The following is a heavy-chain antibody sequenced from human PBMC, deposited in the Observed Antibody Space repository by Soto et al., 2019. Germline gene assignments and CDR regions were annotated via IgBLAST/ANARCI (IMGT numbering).Heavy chain of an antibody. D-gene: IGHD3-16*01. CDR2: LNQDGSEK. CDR1: GFTFTDYW. J-gene: IGHJ4*02. V-gene: IGHV3-7*03. Sequence: GGSLRLSCAASGFTFTDYWMSWVRQAPGKGLEWVANLNQDGSEKNCVDSVKGRFTTSRDNAKNSVYLQLNSLRAEDTAVYYCARDRFIGHYYVKGVTYVFDNWGQGAPVTVSS. CDR3: ARDRFIGHYYVKGVTYVFDN.